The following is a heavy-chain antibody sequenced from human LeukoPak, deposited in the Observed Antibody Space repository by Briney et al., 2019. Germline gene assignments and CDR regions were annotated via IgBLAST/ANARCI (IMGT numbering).Heavy chain of an antibody. CDR3: ARGLSSSWYGGWFDP. D-gene: IGHD6-13*01. CDR2: IFYSGST. CDR1: GGSISSSSYY. Sequence: SETLSLTCTVSGGSISSSSYYWGWIRQPPGKGLEWIGSIFYSGSTHYSPSLKSRVTISVDTSKNQFSLKLSSVTAADTAVYYCARGLSSSWYGGWFDPWGQGTLVTVSS. V-gene: IGHV4-39*01. J-gene: IGHJ5*02.